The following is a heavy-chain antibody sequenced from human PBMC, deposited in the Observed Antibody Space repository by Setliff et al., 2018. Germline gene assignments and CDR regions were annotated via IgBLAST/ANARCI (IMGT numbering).Heavy chain of an antibody. CDR1: GGSISSYY. CDR2: IYTTGST. V-gene: IGHV4-4*07. D-gene: IGHD3-22*01. J-gene: IGHJ4*02. CDR3: ARTPYYYDTAGYDF. Sequence: NPSETLSLTCTVSGGSISSYYWSWIRQPAGKGLEWIGHIYTTGSTNYNPSLKSRVTLSVDTSKNQFSLKLTSVTAADTAIYYCARTPYYYDTAGYDFWGQGTLVTVSS.